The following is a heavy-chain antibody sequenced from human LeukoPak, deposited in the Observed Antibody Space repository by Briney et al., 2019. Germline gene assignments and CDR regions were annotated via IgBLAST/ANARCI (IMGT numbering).Heavy chain of an antibody. J-gene: IGHJ4*02. Sequence: GGSLRLSCAASGFTFSSHAMSWVRQAPGKGLEWVSAISGSGGSTYYADSVKGRFTISRDNSKNTLYLQMNSLRAEDTAVYYCAKGEQRGYSGYDWVDYWGQGTLVTVSS. CDR3: AKGEQRGYSGYDWVDY. CDR1: GFTFSSHA. V-gene: IGHV3-23*01. CDR2: ISGSGGST. D-gene: IGHD5-12*01.